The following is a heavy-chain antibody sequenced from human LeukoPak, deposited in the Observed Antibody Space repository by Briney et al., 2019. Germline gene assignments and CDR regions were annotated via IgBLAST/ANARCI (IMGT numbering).Heavy chain of an antibody. CDR3: ARASIFGVAFYYMDV. CDR1: GGTFSTYA. J-gene: IGHJ6*03. Sequence: GASVKVSCKASGGTFSTYAISWVRQAPGQGLEWMGGIVPAFRSANYARTFQGRVAITTDESTKTAYLELSSLISEDTAVYYCARASIFGVAFYYMDVWGNGTSVTVSS. CDR2: IVPAFRSA. D-gene: IGHD3-3*01. V-gene: IGHV1-69*05.